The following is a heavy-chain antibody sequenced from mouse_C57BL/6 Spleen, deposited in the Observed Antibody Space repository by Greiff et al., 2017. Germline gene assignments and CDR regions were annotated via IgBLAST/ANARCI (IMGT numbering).Heavy chain of an antibody. D-gene: IGHD2-4*01. CDR2: ISSGSSTI. CDR3: ARDYYDYFDY. Sequence: DVQLVESGGGLVKPGGSLKLSCAASGFTFSDYGMHWVRQAPEKGLEWVAYISSGSSTIYYADTVKGRFTISRDNAKNTLFLQMTSLRSEDTAMYYCARDYYDYFDYWGQGTTLTVSS. CDR1: GFTFSDYG. V-gene: IGHV5-17*01. J-gene: IGHJ2*01.